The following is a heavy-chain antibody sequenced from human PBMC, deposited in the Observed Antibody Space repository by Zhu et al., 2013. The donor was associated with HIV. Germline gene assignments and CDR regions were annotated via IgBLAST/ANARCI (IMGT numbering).Heavy chain of an antibody. Sequence: QVQLQQWGAGLLKPSETLSLTCVVFGGSFTGYYWTWIRQPPGKGLEWIGEINHSGTTNYSPSLKSRVTMSVDTSKNQFSLKLNSVTAADTAVYYCGRGKRLVSNYRDRYGLDVWGQGTTVTVSS. J-gene: IGHJ6*02. CDR3: GRGKRLVSNYRDRYGLDV. D-gene: IGHD4-4*01. CDR1: GGSFTGYY. V-gene: IGHV4-34*02. CDR2: INHSGTT.